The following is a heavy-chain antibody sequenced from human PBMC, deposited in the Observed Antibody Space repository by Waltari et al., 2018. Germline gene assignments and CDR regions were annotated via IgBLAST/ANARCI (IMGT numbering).Heavy chain of an antibody. Sequence: QVELQESDPGLVKPSETLSLTCTVSGDSVTNPNSYWAWIRQPPGKGLEWMGSIYLGRTFAYSPSLGSRVTISLDTSKNQCFLKLRSGTASDTDIYFCARDTSYDFWGRGYYKGRGGFDPWGQGTLVRVSS. D-gene: IGHD3-3*01. CDR1: GDSVTNPNSY. V-gene: IGHV4-39*07. J-gene: IGHJ5*02. CDR3: ARDTSYDFWGRGYYKGRGGFDP. CDR2: IYLGRTF.